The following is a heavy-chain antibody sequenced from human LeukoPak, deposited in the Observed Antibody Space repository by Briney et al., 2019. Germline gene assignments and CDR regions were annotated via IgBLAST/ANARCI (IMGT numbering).Heavy chain of an antibody. D-gene: IGHD3-22*01. CDR2: ISGSGGST. CDR3: AKHYYDSSGYYCLIDY. Sequence: PGGSLRLSCAASGFTFSSYAMSWVRQAPGKGLEWVSAISGSGGSTYYADSVKGRFTISRDNSKNTLYLQMNSLRAEDTAVYYCAKHYYDSSGYYCLIDYWGQGTLVTVSS. CDR1: GFTFSSYA. V-gene: IGHV3-23*01. J-gene: IGHJ4*02.